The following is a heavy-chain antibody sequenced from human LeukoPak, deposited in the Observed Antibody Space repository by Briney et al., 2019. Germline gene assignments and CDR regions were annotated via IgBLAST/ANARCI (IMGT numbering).Heavy chain of an antibody. J-gene: IGHJ4*02. Sequence: GGTLRLSCVASGFXFSDHYIDWVRQAPGKGLEWVGGARNKANSYTTQYAASVKGRFTISRDDSKSSLYLQMNSLKTEDTAVYYCARVSGSQWSPLDYWGQGILVTVSS. CDR1: GFXFSDHY. V-gene: IGHV3-72*01. D-gene: IGHD6-25*01. CDR2: ARNKANSYTT. CDR3: ARVSGSQWSPLDY.